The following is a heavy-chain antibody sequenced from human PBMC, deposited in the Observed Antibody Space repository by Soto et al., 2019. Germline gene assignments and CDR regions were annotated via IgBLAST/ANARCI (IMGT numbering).Heavy chain of an antibody. J-gene: IGHJ2*01. V-gene: IGHV3-23*01. D-gene: IGHD1-26*01. CDR1: GFMCSCCA. CDR3: AKNRGGGSYTTWSFAV. Sequence: EVQLLDSGGGLVQPGGSLRLSCAASGFMCSCCAMSWVRQAPGKGLEWVSTIHGDGDYSHYTDSVEGRFTISRDNSRNTLYLQMNSLRGDDTAVYYCAKNRGGGSYTTWSFAVWGRGTLVTVSS. CDR2: IHGDGDYS.